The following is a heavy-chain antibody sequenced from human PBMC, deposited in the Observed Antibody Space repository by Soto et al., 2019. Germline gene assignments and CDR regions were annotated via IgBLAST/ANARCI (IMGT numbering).Heavy chain of an antibody. J-gene: IGHJ4*02. CDR3: ARAEYYYDSSGYCFHFDY. CDR1: GYSISSGYY. Sequence: LSLTCAVSGYSISSGYYWGWIRQPPGKGLEWIGSIYHSGNTYYNPSLKSRVSISVDTSKNQFSLQLNSVIAADTAVFYCARAEYYYDSSGYCFHFDYWGQGALVTVSS. V-gene: IGHV4-38-2*01. CDR2: IYHSGNT. D-gene: IGHD3-22*01.